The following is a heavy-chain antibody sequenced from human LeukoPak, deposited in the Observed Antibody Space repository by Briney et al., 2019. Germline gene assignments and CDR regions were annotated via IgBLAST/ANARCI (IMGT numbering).Heavy chain of an antibody. J-gene: IGHJ4*02. Sequence: GSLRLSCAASGFTFSSYGMHWVRQAPGKGLEWVAVISYDGSNKYYADSVKGRFTISRDNSKNTLYLQMNSLSAEDTAVYYCAKDYRRYLIQLGGYYFDYWGQGTLVTVSS. CDR2: ISYDGSNK. V-gene: IGHV3-30*18. CDR1: GFTFSSYG. CDR3: AKDYRRYLIQLGGYYFDY. D-gene: IGHD5-18*01.